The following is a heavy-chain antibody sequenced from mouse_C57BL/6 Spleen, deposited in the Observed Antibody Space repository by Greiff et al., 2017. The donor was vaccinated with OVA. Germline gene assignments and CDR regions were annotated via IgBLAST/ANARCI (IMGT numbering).Heavy chain of an antibody. CDR2: IDPSDSET. J-gene: IGHJ2*01. Sequence: QVQLQQPGAELVRPGSSVKLSCKASGYTFTSYWMHWVKQRPIQGLEWIGNIDPSDSETHYNQQFKNKATLTVDKSSSTAYMQLSSLTSEDSAVYYCARYETAQALDYWGQGTTLTVSS. CDR3: ARYETAQALDY. D-gene: IGHD3-2*02. CDR1: GYTFTSYW. V-gene: IGHV1-52*01.